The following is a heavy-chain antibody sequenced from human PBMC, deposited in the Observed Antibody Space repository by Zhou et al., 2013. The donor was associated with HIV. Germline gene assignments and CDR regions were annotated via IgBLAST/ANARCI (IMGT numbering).Heavy chain of an antibody. Sequence: QVHLVQSGAEVKKPGSSVKVSCKASGYTFTSYDINWVRQATGQGLEWMGWMNPKTGNTGYAQKFQGRVTMTRNTSITTAYMELSSLRSEDTAVYYCTRVVAGGGYFYYYYGMDVWGQGTTVTVSS. J-gene: IGHJ6*02. CDR2: MNPKTGNT. CDR3: TRVVAGGGYFYYYYGMDV. CDR1: GYTFTSYD. D-gene: IGHD2-15*01. V-gene: IGHV1-8*01.